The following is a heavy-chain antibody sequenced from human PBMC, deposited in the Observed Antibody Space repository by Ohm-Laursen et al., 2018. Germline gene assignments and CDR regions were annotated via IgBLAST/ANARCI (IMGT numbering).Heavy chain of an antibody. CDR2: INPSGGRT. CDR1: GYTFTSYG. V-gene: IGHV1-46*01. CDR3: ARDRCSGDSCYECDS. Sequence: ASVKVSCKASGYTFTSYGISWVRQAPGQGLEWMGIINPSGGRTRYTQKFQGRVTMTRDTSTSTVYMELNSLRSEDTAVYYCARDRCSGDSCYECDSWGQGTLVTVSS. D-gene: IGHD2-15*01. J-gene: IGHJ4*02.